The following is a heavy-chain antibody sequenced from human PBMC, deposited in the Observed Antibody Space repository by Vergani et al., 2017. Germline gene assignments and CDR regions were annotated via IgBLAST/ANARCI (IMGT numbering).Heavy chain of an antibody. Sequence: QSQLVQSGDEVKKPGASVKVSCKTSGYSFINYGISWVRQAPGQGLEWLGWVSPYNGNTNYAQKLQGRVTMTTDTSTSTAYMELRSLRSDDTAVYYCARDRKYDYVWGSYRRRGFDYWGQGTLVTVSS. CDR2: VSPYNGNT. CDR1: GYSFINYG. V-gene: IGHV1-18*01. D-gene: IGHD3-16*02. J-gene: IGHJ4*02. CDR3: ARDRKYDYVWGSYRRRGFDY.